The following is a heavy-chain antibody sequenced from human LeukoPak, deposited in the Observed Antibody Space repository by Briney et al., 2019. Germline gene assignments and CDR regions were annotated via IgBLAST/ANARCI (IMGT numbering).Heavy chain of an antibody. CDR3: ASLGWISRDV. CDR2: INHSGST. D-gene: IGHD2-2*03. J-gene: IGHJ6*02. CDR1: GGSFSGYY. V-gene: IGHV4-34*01. Sequence: SETLSLTCAVYGGSFSGYYWSWIRQPTGKGLEWIGEINHSGSTNYNPSLKSRVTISVDTSKNQFSLKLSSVTAADTAVYYCASLGWISRDVWGQGTTVTVSS.